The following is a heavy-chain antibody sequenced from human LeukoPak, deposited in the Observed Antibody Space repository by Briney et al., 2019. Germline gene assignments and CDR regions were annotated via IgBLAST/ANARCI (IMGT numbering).Heavy chain of an antibody. CDR2: INPNSGGT. CDR3: ARDRYDSSGYPFRNRGHYFDY. CDR1: GYTFTGYY. J-gene: IGHJ4*02. V-gene: IGHV1-2*02. Sequence: ASVKVSCKASGYTFTGYYIHWVRQAPGQGLQWMGWINPNSGGTNYAQKFQGRVTMTRDTSISTAYMELSRLRSDDTAVYYCARDRYDSSGYPFRNRGHYFDYWGQGTLVTVSS. D-gene: IGHD3-22*01.